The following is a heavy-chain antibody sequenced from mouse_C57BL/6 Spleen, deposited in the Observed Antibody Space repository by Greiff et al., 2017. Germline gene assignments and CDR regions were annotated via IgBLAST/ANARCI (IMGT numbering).Heavy chain of an antibody. CDR1: GYSITSGYY. V-gene: IGHV3-6*01. CDR2: ISYDGSN. CDR3: ARGGFPYYAMDY. J-gene: IGHJ4*01. Sequence: ESGPGLVKPSQSLSLTCSVTGYSITSGYYWNWIRQFPGNKLEWMGYISYDGSNNYNPSLKNRISITRDTSKNQFFLKLNSVTTEDTATYYCARGGFPYYAMDYWGQGTSVTVSS.